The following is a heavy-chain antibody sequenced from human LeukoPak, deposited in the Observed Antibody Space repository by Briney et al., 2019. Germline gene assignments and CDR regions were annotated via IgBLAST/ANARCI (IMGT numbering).Heavy chain of an antibody. CDR3: ARLGYCSGGSCYPDY. CDR2: IYYSGST. V-gene: IGHV4-39*01. CDR1: GGSISGSSYY. J-gene: IGHJ4*02. D-gene: IGHD2-15*01. Sequence: SETLSLTCTVSGGSISGSSYYWGWIRQPPGKGLEWIGSIYYSGSTYYNPSLKSRVTISVDTSKNQFSLKLSSVTAADTAVYYCARLGYCSGGSCYPDYWGQGTLVTVSS.